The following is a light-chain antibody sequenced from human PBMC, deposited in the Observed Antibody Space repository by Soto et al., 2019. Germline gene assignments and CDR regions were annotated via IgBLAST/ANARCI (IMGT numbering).Light chain of an antibody. CDR3: SSFTSSGTRV. Sequence: QSALTQPASMSGSPGQSITISCTGTSSDVGGYNYVSWYQQHPGKAPKVMIYEVSNRPSGVSNRFSGSKSGNTASLTISGLQAEDEADYYCSSFTSSGTRVFGTGTKVTVL. J-gene: IGLJ1*01. V-gene: IGLV2-14*01. CDR1: SSDVGGYNY. CDR2: EVS.